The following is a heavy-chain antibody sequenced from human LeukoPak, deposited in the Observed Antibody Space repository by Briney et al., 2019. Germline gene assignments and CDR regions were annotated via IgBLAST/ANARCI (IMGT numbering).Heavy chain of an antibody. CDR1: GGSFSGYY. D-gene: IGHD3-3*01. CDR3: ARGPLRITIFGVVYHYGMDV. Sequence: PSETLSLTCAVYGGSFSGYYWSWIRQPPGKGLEWIGEINHSGSTNYNPSLKSRVTISVDTSKNQFSLKLSSVTAADTAVYYCARGPLRITIFGVVYHYGMDVWGQGTTVTVSS. J-gene: IGHJ6*02. V-gene: IGHV4-34*01. CDR2: INHSGST.